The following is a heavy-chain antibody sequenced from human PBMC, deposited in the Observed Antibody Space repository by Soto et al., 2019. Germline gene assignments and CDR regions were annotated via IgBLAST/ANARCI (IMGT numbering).Heavy chain of an antibody. D-gene: IGHD3-10*01. V-gene: IGHV1-2*06. CDR1: GYTFSAYY. CDR3: ARAGRHLAALAAYYYYAFDV. J-gene: IGHJ6*02. CDR2: INPNSGDT. Sequence: ASVKVSCKASGYTFSAYYIHWVRQAPGQGLEWMGRINPNSGDTNFAQKFQGRVNMTRAASISTAFMELSRLTADDTAVYYCARAGRHLAALAAYYYYAFDVWGQGPRVTVSS.